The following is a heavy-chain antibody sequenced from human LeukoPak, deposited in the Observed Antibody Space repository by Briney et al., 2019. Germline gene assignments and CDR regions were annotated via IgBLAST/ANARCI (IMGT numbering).Heavy chain of an antibody. J-gene: IGHJ5*02. D-gene: IGHD2-2*01. CDR3: ARFHTLGYCSSTSCQGWFDP. V-gene: IGHV4-30-2*01. CDR2: IYHSGST. Sequence: PSETLSLTCAVSGGSISSGGYSWSWIRQPPGKGLEWIGYIYHSGSTYYNPSLKSRVTISVDRSKNQFSLKLSSVTAADTAVYYCARFHTLGYCSSTSCQGWFDPWGQGTLVTVSS. CDR1: GGSISSGGYS.